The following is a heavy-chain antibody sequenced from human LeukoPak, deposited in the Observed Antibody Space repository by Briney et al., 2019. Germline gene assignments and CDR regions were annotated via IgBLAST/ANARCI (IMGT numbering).Heavy chain of an antibody. CDR1: GYSFTNYW. D-gene: IGHD2-21*02. V-gene: IGHV5-51*01. CDR3: ARHPRLYCGGDCYSGWFDP. Sequence: GESLKISCKGSGYSFTNYWIGWVRQMPGKGLEWMGIIYPGDSETRYSPSFQGQVTISADKSFSTAYLQWGSLKASDTAMYYCARHPRLYCGGDCYSGWFDPWGQGTLVTVSS. CDR2: IYPGDSET. J-gene: IGHJ5*02.